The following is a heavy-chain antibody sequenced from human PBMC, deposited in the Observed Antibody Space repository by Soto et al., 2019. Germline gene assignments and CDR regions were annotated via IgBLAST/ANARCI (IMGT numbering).Heavy chain of an antibody. V-gene: IGHV3-9*01. CDR3: AKGAYGGYAFDY. J-gene: IGHJ4*02. CDR1: GFTFDDYA. Sequence: EVQLVESGGGLVQPGRSLRLSCAASGFTFDDYAMHWVRQAPGKGLEWVSGISWNSGSIGYADSVKGRFTISRDNAKNSLYLQMNSLRAEDTALYYCAKGAYGGYAFDYWGQGTLVTVSS. CDR2: ISWNSGSI. D-gene: IGHD4-17*01.